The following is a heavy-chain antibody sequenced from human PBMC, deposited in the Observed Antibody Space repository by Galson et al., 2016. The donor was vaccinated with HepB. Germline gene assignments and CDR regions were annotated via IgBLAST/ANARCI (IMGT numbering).Heavy chain of an antibody. Sequence: SLRLSCAASGFTFSTSWINWVRQAPGKRLECVANINQDGNAKYYVGSVKGRFTISRDNAKSSLYLQMDTLRVEDTAVYYCRRGASNWGQGTLVTVSS. CDR2: INQDGNAK. D-gene: IGHD1-26*01. V-gene: IGHV3-7*04. CDR3: RRGASN. CDR1: GFTFSTSW. J-gene: IGHJ4*02.